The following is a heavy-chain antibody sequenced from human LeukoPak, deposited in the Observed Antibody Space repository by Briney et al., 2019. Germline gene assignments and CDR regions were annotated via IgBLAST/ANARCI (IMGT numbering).Heavy chain of an antibody. CDR3: ARSGGLQKFDY. D-gene: IGHD4-11*01. Sequence: QPGGSLRLSCAASDFTFSNYAVHWVRQAPGKGLQWVAVISYDGNTIHYADSVKGRFTISRDTSKKTLCLQLNSLRTEDTAVYYCARSGGLQKFDYWGQGTLVTVSS. V-gene: IGHV3-30-3*01. CDR1: DFTFSNYA. CDR2: ISYDGNTI. J-gene: IGHJ4*02.